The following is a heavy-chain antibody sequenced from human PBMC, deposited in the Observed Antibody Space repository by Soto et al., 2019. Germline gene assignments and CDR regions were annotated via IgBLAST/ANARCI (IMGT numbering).Heavy chain of an antibody. Sequence: QVTLKESGPVLVKPTETLTLTCTVSGFSLSNARMGVSWIRQPPGKALEWLAHIFSNDEKSYSTSLKSRLTXFXDXXKSQVVLTMTNMYPVDTATYYCARMRVVAAGWFAPWGQGTLVTVSS. CDR2: IFSNDEK. J-gene: IGHJ5*02. CDR3: ARMRVVAAGWFAP. D-gene: IGHD2-15*01. CDR1: GFSLSNARMG. V-gene: IGHV2-26*01.